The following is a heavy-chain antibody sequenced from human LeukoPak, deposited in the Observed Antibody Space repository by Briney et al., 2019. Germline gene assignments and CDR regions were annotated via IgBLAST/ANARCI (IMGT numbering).Heavy chain of an antibody. CDR2: IYYSGST. Sequence: SETLSLTCTVSGGSISSYYWSWIRQPPGKGLEWIGYIYYSGSTNYNPSLKSRVTISVDTSKNQFSLKLSSVTAADTAVYYCAGRGYGYGYVTWGQGTLVTVSS. D-gene: IGHD5-18*01. CDR1: GGSISSYY. V-gene: IGHV4-59*01. CDR3: AGRGYGYGYVT. J-gene: IGHJ4*02.